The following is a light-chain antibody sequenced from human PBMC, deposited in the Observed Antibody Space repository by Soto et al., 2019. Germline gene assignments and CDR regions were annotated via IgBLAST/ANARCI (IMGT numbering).Light chain of an antibody. Sequence: SPGTLYLYPGERATLSCRASQTVSRMYLSWFQQKPGQAPRLLIYAAATRATGIPDRFSGSGSGTDFTLTISRLEPEDFAVYCCQQYGSSPWTFGQGTKVDIK. J-gene: IGKJ1*01. CDR3: QQYGSSPWT. CDR2: AAA. V-gene: IGKV3-20*01. CDR1: QTVSRMY.